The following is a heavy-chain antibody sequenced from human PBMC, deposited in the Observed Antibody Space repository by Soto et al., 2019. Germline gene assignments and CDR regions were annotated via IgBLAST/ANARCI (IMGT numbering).Heavy chain of an antibody. D-gene: IGHD3-9*01. J-gene: IGHJ4*02. V-gene: IGHV3-48*01. CDR1: GGSISSAGYY. Sequence: GTLSLTCTVSGGSISSAGYYWSWVRQAPGKGLEWVSYISSSSSTIYYADSVKGRFTISRDNAKNSLYLQMNSLRAEDTAVYYCARGDYDILTGYDPYTLYFDYWGQGTLVTVSS. CDR2: ISSSSSTI. CDR3: ARGDYDILTGYDPYTLYFDY.